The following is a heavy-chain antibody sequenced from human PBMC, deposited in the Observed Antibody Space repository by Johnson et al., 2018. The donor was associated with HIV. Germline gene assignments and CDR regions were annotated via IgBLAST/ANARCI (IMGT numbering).Heavy chain of an antibody. CDR3: ARSRGPMRKDAFDI. CDR2: ISSNGIGT. V-gene: IGHV3-64*01. Sequence: VQLVESGGGVVQPGTSLRLSCAASGFTFSSYAMHWVRQAPGKGLEYVSAISSNGIGTYYANSVDGRFTISRDNDNNTLYLEMGSLRVEDMAVYYCARSRGPMRKDAFDIWGQGTKVTVSS. D-gene: IGHD3-10*01. CDR1: GFTFSSYA. J-gene: IGHJ3*02.